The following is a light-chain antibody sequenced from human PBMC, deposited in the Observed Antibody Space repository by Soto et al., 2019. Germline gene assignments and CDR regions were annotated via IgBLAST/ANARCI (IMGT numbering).Light chain of an antibody. Sequence: DIPMTQSPSSLSASVGDRVTITCRASQGISNNLAWYQQRPGKVPKLLIYGASTLQSGVPSRFSGSGSGTDFTLTISSLQPEDVATYSCQKHNSAPFTFGPGTKVDIK. CDR1: QGISNN. V-gene: IGKV1-27*01. J-gene: IGKJ3*01. CDR2: GAS. CDR3: QKHNSAPFT.